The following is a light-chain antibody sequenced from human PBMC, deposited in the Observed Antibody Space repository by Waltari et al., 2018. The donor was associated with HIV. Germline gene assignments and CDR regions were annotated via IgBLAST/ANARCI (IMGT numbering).Light chain of an antibody. CDR1: QRVSSS. CDR3: QQRSNSVT. J-gene: IGKJ4*01. CDR2: DAS. V-gene: IGKV3-11*01. Sequence: EIVLTQSPATLSLSPGDRATLSCRASQRVSSSLACSHHKPSQAPRLLIYDASGRTTGLPARFSGSGSGTDFTFTSSSLEPEDFAVYFCQQRSNSVTFGGGTKLDMK.